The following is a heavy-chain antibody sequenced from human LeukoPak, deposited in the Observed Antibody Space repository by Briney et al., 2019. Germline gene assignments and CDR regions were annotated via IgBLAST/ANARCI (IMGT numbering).Heavy chain of an antibody. CDR3: ARVHRSALTTVITPWYYYMDV. CDR1: GGTFSSYA. Sequence: SVKVPCKASGGTFSSYAISWVRQAPGQGLEWMGGIIPILGTANYAQKFQGRVTITTDESTSTAYMGLSSLRSEDTAVYYCARVHRSALTTVITPWYYYMDVWGKGTTVTVSS. V-gene: IGHV1-69*05. D-gene: IGHD4-17*01. CDR2: IIPILGTA. J-gene: IGHJ6*03.